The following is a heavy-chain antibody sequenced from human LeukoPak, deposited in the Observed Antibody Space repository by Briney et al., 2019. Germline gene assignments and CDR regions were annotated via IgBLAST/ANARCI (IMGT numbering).Heavy chain of an antibody. CDR3: ARDGPNCSGGSCYSGTLDY. CDR1: GFTFSSYG. CDR2: IWYDGSNE. V-gene: IGHV3-33*01. Sequence: PGGSLRLSCAASGFTFSSYGMHWVRQAPGKGLEWVAVIWYDGSNEYYADSVKGRFTISRDNSKNTLYLQMNSLRAEDAAVYYCARDGPNCSGGSCYSGTLDYWGQGTLVTVSS. D-gene: IGHD2-15*01. J-gene: IGHJ4*02.